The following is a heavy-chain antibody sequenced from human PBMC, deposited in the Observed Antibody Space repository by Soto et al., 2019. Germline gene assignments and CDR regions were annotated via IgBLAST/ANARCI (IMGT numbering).Heavy chain of an antibody. CDR3: PPVPVEYHYGSGSYAWFDP. V-gene: IGHV1-24*01. D-gene: IGHD3-10*01. CDR2: FDPEDGET. CDR1: GYTLNELS. Sequence: ASVKVSCKVSGYTLNELSMHWVRQAHGKGLEWMGGFDPEDGETIYAQKFQGRVTMTEDTSTDTAYMELSSLRSEDTAVYYCPPVPVEYHYGSGSYAWFDPWGQGTLVTVSS. J-gene: IGHJ5*02.